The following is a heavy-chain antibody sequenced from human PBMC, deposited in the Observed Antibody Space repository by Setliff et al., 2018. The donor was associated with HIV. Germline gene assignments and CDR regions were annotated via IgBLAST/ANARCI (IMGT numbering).Heavy chain of an antibody. CDR2: IYYSGST. V-gene: IGHV4-39*07. Sequence: KTSETLSLTCTVSGGSISSSNYYWGWIRQPPGKGLEWIGNIYYSGSTYYNPSLKSRVTISVDTSKNQFSLKLSSVTAADTAVYYCATWGRNNWNYFSYWGQGTLVTVSS. D-gene: IGHD1-20*01. CDR3: ATWGRNNWNYFSY. CDR1: GGSISSSNYY. J-gene: IGHJ4*02.